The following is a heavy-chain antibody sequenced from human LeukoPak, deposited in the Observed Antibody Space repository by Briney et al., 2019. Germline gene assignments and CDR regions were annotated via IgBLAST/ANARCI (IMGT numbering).Heavy chain of an antibody. CDR3: ARDGLGIAVAGLFDY. CDR1: GFTFSSYA. V-gene: IGHV3-30*04. J-gene: IGHJ4*02. Sequence: GESLKISCAASGFTFSSYAMHWVRQAPGKGLEWVAVISYDGSNKYYADSVKGRFTISRDNSKNTLYLQMNSLRAEDTAVYYCARDGLGIAVAGLFDYWGQGTLVTVSS. D-gene: IGHD6-19*01. CDR2: ISYDGSNK.